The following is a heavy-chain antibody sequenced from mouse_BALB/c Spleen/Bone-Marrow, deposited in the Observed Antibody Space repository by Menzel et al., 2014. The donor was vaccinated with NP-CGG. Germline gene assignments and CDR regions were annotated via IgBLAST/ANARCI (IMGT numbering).Heavy chain of an antibody. CDR2: IHPNSGNT. D-gene: IGHD4-1*01. Sequence: VQLQQSGSVLVRPGASVKLSCKASGYTFTNSWMHWAKQRPGQGLEWIGEIHPNSGNTNYNEKFKGKATLTVDTSSSTAYVDLSSLTSEDSAVYYCARSGFDYWGQGTTLTVSS. CDR3: ARSGFDY. J-gene: IGHJ2*01. CDR1: GYTFTNSW. V-gene: IGHV1S130*01.